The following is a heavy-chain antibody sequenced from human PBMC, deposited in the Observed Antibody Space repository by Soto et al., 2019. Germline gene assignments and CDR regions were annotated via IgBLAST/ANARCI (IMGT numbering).Heavy chain of an antibody. V-gene: IGHV3-23*01. CDR1: GFTFSSYA. J-gene: IGHJ1*01. D-gene: IGHD3-22*01. CDR3: AKPLNMIVVVMIFQH. CDR2: ISGSGGST. Sequence: EVQLLESGGGLVQPGGSLRLSCAASGFTFSSYAMSWVRQAPGKGLEWVSAISGSGGSTYYADSVKGRFTISGDNSKNTLYLQMNSLRAEDTAVYYCAKPLNMIVVVMIFQHWGQGTLVTVSS.